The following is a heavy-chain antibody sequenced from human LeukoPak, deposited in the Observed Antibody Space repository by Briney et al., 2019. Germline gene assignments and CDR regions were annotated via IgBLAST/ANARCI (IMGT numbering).Heavy chain of an antibody. Sequence: GGSLRLSCAASGFTFGSYGMSWVRQAPGKGLEWVSTIHPSGTNTHYADSVKGRFTISRDNSKNKLFPLMSTLRADDTAIYYCAKDPSTLTIRDDYWGQGTLVTVSS. CDR1: GFTFGSYG. CDR2: IHPSGTNT. J-gene: IGHJ4*02. CDR3: AKDPSTLTIRDDY. V-gene: IGHV3-23*01. D-gene: IGHD5-24*01.